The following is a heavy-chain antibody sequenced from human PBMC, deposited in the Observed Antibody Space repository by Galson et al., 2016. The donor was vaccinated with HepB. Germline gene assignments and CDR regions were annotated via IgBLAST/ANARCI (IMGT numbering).Heavy chain of an antibody. CDR1: GFTFRNYG. V-gene: IGHV3-23*01. CDR2: ISRSGDST. J-gene: IGHJ6*02. Sequence: SLRLSCAASGFTFRNYGMTWVRQAPGKGLEVVSSISRSGDSTDYADSVKGRFTISGDNSKNTLSLQMNSLTADDTAIYYCVQGSTAPAVWGQGPTVTVSS. CDR3: VQGSTAPAV. D-gene: IGHD2-2*01.